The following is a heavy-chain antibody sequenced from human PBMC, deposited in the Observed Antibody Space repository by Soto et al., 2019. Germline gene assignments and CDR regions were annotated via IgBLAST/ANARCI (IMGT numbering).Heavy chain of an antibody. CDR2: ISSTSTYI. CDR1: GFSFSDNS. V-gene: IGHV3-21*01. CDR3: ARQRGGREGDY. Sequence: EVQLLESGGGLVKPGGSLRLSCAASGFSFSDNSMKWVRQAPGKGLEWVSSISSTSTYIFYADSLKGRFTISRDNAKNALFLQVNSLRPEDTAVYYCARQRGGREGDYWGQGTLVTVSS. D-gene: IGHD1-26*01. J-gene: IGHJ4*02.